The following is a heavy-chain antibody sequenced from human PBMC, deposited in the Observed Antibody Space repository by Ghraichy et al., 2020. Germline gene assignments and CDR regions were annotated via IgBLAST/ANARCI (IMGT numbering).Heavy chain of an antibody. Sequence: ASVKVSCKASGYTFTGYYLHWVRQAPGQGLEWMGWINPDTGGTNYAQKFQGRVTMTRDTSISTAYMELSSLTSDDTAVYYCAGSPKGDLRDSWGQRTLVTVSS. J-gene: IGHJ4*02. D-gene: IGHD2-21*02. V-gene: IGHV1-2*02. CDR3: AGSPKGDLRDS. CDR1: GYTFTGYY. CDR2: INPDTGGT.